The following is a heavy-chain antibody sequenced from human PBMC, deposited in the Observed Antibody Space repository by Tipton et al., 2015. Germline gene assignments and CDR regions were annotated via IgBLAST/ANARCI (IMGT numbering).Heavy chain of an antibody. Sequence: LSLTCSVSGDSISSGNYYWNWIRQHPGKGLEWIGYIYNSGSTYYNPSLKSRLTISVDTSKSQFSLKLSSVTAADTAVYYCARHGVHWLIFDYWGQGTLVTVSS. CDR3: ARHGVHWLIFDY. CDR1: GDSISSGNYY. J-gene: IGHJ4*02. D-gene: IGHD6-19*01. V-gene: IGHV4-31*03. CDR2: IYNSGST.